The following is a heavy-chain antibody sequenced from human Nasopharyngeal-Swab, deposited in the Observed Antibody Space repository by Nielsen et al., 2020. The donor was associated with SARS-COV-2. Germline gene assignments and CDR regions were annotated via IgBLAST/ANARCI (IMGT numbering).Heavy chain of an antibody. D-gene: IGHD1-1*01. CDR3: AREGLNTGTFDY. J-gene: IGHJ4*02. V-gene: IGHV3-48*03. CDR2: ISSSGSTI. Sequence: GGSLSRSCAASGFTFSSYEMNWVRQAPGKGLEWVSYISSSGSTIYYADSVKGRFTISRDNAKNSLYLQMNSLRAEDTAVYYCAREGLNTGTFDYWGQGTLVTVSS. CDR1: GFTFSSYE.